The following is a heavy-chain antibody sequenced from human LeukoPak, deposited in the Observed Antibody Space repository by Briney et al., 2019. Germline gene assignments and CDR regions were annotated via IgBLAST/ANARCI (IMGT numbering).Heavy chain of an antibody. CDR1: GYTFTSNY. J-gene: IGHJ4*02. CDR3: ARDQEGFDY. V-gene: IGHV1-46*01. Sequence: ASVKVSCKASGYTFTSNYIHWVRQAPGQGLEWMGMIYPRDGSTSYAQKFQGRVTVTRDTSTSTVHMEPSGLRSEDTAVYYCARDQEGFDYWGQGTLVTVSS. CDR2: IYPRDGST.